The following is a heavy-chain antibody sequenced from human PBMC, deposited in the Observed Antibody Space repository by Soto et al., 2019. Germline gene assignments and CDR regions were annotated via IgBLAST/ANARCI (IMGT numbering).Heavy chain of an antibody. CDR1: GGTFISYT. Sequence: ASVKVSCKASGGTFISYTISWVRQAPGQGLEWMGRIIPILGIANYAQKFQGRVTITADKSTSTAYMELSSLRSEDTAVYYCANFWSGYPAGLHFDYWGQGTLVTVSS. D-gene: IGHD3-3*01. V-gene: IGHV1-69*02. J-gene: IGHJ4*02. CDR3: ANFWSGYPAGLHFDY. CDR2: IIPILGIA.